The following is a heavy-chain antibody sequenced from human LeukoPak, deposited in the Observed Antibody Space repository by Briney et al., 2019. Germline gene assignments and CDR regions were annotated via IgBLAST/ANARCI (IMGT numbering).Heavy chain of an antibody. J-gene: IGHJ5*02. Sequence: GASVKVSCKASGYTFTGYYLHWVRQAPGQGLEWMGWINPNSGGTNYAQRFQGRVTMTRDTSISTAYMELSRLRSDDTAVYYCASGWSISGWYNNWFDPWGQGTLVTVSS. CDR3: ASGWSISGWYNNWFDP. V-gene: IGHV1-2*02. D-gene: IGHD6-19*01. CDR2: INPNSGGT. CDR1: GYTFTGYY.